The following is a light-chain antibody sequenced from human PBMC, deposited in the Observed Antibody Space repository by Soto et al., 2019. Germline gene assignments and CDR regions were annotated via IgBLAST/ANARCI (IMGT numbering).Light chain of an antibody. CDR1: QSISSW. Sequence: DIQMTQSPSTLSASVGDRVIITCRASQSISSWLAWYHQKPGKAPKLLIYKASGLESGVPSRFSGSGSGTEFTLTITSLQPDDFATYYCQQYNTYPETFGQGTKVDIK. V-gene: IGKV1-5*03. CDR2: KAS. J-gene: IGKJ1*01. CDR3: QQYNTYPET.